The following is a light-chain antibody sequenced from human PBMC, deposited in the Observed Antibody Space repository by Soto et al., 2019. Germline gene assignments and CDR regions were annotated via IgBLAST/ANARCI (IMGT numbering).Light chain of an antibody. CDR3: SSSAGSNNFAF. J-gene: IGLJ2*01. CDR1: SSDVGGYNY. Sequence: QSALTQPPSASGSPGQSVTISCIGISSDVGGYNYVSWYQQHPGKAPKVMIYEVSKRPSGVPDRFSGSKSDNTASLTVSGPQVEDEADYYCSSSAGSNNFAFFGGGTKLTVL. CDR2: EVS. V-gene: IGLV2-8*01.